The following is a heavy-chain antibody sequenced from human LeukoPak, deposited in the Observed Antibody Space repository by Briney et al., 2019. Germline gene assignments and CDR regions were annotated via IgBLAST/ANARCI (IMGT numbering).Heavy chain of an antibody. Sequence: PGGSLRLSCAASGFTFSSYSMNWVRQAPGKGLEWVSSISSSSSYIYYADSVKGRFTISRDNAKNSLYLQMNSLRAEDTAVYYCARDGTYYDILTGYGMKTNFDYWGQGTLVTVSS. CDR1: GFTFSSYS. CDR3: ARDGTYYDILTGYGMKTNFDY. CDR2: ISSSSSYI. J-gene: IGHJ4*02. V-gene: IGHV3-21*01. D-gene: IGHD3-9*01.